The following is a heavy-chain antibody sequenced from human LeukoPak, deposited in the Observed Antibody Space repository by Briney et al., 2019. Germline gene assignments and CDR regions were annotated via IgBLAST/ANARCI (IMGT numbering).Heavy chain of an antibody. CDR2: INSDGSST. CDR1: GFTFSSYW. D-gene: IGHD3-22*01. J-gene: IGHJ3*02. V-gene: IGHV3-74*01. Sequence: PGGSLRLSCAASGFTFSSYWMHWVRQAPGKGLVWVSRINSDGSSTRYADSVKGRFTISRDNAKHTLYRQMNSLRAEDTAVYYCARDRYDSSGYYYEGDAFDIWGQGTMVTVSS. CDR3: ARDRYDSSGYYYEGDAFDI.